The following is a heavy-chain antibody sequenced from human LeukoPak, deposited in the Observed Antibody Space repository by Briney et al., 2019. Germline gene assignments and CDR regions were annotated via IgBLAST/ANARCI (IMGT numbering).Heavy chain of an antibody. J-gene: IGHJ3*02. CDR3: ASPGCGGDCYSSDAFDI. Sequence: SETLSLTCAVYGGSFSGYYWSWIRQPPGKGLEWIGEINHSGSTYYNPSLKSRVTISVDTSKNQFSLKLSSVTAADTAVYYCASPGCGGDCYSSDAFDIWGQGTMATVSS. CDR1: GGSFSGYY. CDR2: INHSGST. D-gene: IGHD2-21*02. V-gene: IGHV4-34*01.